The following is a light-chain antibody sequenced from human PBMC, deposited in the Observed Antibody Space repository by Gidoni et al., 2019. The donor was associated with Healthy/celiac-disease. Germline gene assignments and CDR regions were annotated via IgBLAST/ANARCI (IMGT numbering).Light chain of an antibody. J-gene: IGKJ1*01. CDR2: KAS. V-gene: IGKV1-5*03. CDR1: QCISSW. CDR3: QQYNSYPWT. Sequence: DIQMTQSPSTLSASVGDRVTITLRASQCISSWLAWYQQKPGKAPNLLIYKASSLESGVPSRFSGSGSGTEFTLTISSLQPDDFATYYCQQYNSYPWTFGQGTKVEIK.